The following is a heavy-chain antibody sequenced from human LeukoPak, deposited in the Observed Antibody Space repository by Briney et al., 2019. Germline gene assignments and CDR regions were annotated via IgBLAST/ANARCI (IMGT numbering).Heavy chain of an antibody. CDR2: IRSKANSYAT. D-gene: IGHD2-2*01. Sequence: PGGSLRLSCAASGFTFSGSAMHWVRQASGKGLEWVGRIRSKANSYATAYAASVKGRLTISRDDSKNTAYLQMNSLKTEDTAVYYCTRVGPISVVVPAAVGTSDYYYYYGMDVWGQGTTVTVSS. CDR3: TRVGPISVVVPAAVGTSDYYYYYGMDV. CDR1: GFTFSGSA. J-gene: IGHJ6*02. V-gene: IGHV3-73*01.